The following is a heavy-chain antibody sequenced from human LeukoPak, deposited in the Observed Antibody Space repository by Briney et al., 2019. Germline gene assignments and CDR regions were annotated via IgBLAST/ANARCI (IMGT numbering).Heavy chain of an antibody. D-gene: IGHD3-9*01. Sequence: SLRLSCAASGFTFDDYAMHWVRQAPGKGLEWVSGISWNSGSIGYADSVKGRFTISRDNAKNSLYLQMNSLRAEDTALYYCAKEKYDILTGYSGLGPYFDYWGQGTLVTVSS. CDR1: GFTFDDYA. J-gene: IGHJ4*02. V-gene: IGHV3-9*01. CDR2: ISWNSGSI. CDR3: AKEKYDILTGYSGLGPYFDY.